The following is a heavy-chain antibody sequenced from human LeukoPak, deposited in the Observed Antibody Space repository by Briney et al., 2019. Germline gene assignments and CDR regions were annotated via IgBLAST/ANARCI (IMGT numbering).Heavy chain of an antibody. Sequence: GESLKISCKGSGYTFTSYWIGGVRQRPGKGLEWMGIILPCDSDTRYSPSFKGQVTMSVDKSISTAYLQWSSLKASDTAMYYCARQYYETLTGPNWFDAWGQGTLVTVSS. CDR1: GYTFTSYW. D-gene: IGHD3-9*01. CDR2: ILPCDSDT. J-gene: IGHJ5*02. CDR3: ARQYYETLTGPNWFDA. V-gene: IGHV5-51*01.